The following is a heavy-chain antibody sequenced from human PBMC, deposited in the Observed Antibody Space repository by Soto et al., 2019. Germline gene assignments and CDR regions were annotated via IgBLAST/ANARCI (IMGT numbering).Heavy chain of an antibody. Sequence: QVQLVQSGVEVKKPGASVKVSCKTSGYTFTNYDLTWVRQAPGQGLEWMGSISSYNGDTNYAQKLQGRVTLTTDTSTTTAYMELTSLTSDDTAVYFCARGWELEYWGQGTLVSVSS. V-gene: IGHV1-18*01. CDR3: ARGWELEY. CDR1: GYTFTNYD. J-gene: IGHJ4*02. D-gene: IGHD1-26*01. CDR2: ISSYNGDT.